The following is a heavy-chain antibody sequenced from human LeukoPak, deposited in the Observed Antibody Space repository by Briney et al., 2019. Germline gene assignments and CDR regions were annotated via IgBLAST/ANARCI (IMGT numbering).Heavy chain of an antibody. Sequence: SETLSLTCTVSGGYISSYYWSWIRQPPGKGLEWIGYIYYSGSTNYNPSLKSRVTISVDTSKNQFSLKLSSVTAADTAVYYCARVPNDYGVWGQRTMVTVSS. V-gene: IGHV4-59*01. CDR2: IYYSGST. D-gene: IGHD4-17*01. CDR3: ARVPNDYGV. J-gene: IGHJ3*01. CDR1: GGYISSYY.